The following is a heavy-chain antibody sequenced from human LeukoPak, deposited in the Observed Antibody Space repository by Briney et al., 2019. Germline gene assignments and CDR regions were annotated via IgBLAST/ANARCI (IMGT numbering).Heavy chain of an antibody. V-gene: IGHV4-34*01. Sequence: SETLSLTCAVYGGSLSAYYWTWIRQPPGKGLEWIGEINHSGSTNYNPSLKSRVTISVDTSKNQFSLKLSSVTAADTAVYYCARVWRSYYYYMDVWGKGTTVTVSS. CDR2: INHSGST. CDR1: GGSLSAYY. J-gene: IGHJ6*03. CDR3: ARVWRSYYYYMDV.